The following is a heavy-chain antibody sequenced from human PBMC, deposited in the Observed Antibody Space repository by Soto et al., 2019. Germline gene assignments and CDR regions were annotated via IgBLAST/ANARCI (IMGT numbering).Heavy chain of an antibody. CDR3: TRNLYNTGDFDH. V-gene: IGHV1-8*02. D-gene: IGHD1-20*01. CDR2: MTPKSGYT. J-gene: IGHJ4*02. CDR1: GYTFTDYD. Sequence: QVQLMQSGAEVRKPGASVKVSCKASGYTFTDYDINWVRQATGQGLEWLGWMTPKSGYTGYAQKFQGRVTLTRDTSRGTAYIELNSLTSEDPAVYYCTRNLYNTGDFDHWGQGTLVTVSS.